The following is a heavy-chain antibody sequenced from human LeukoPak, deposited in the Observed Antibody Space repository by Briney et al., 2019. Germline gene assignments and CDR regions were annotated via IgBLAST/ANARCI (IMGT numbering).Heavy chain of an antibody. CDR2: IYYSGST. Sequence: SETLSLTCTVSGGSISSSSYYWGWVRQPPGTGLEWIASIYYSGSTLYNPSLKSRVTISVDTSMDQFSLRMSSVTAADTAVYYCARQGHSRSSLDYWGQGTLVTVSS. CDR3: ARQGHSRSSLDY. CDR1: GGSISSSSYY. V-gene: IGHV4-39*01. J-gene: IGHJ4*02. D-gene: IGHD6-6*01.